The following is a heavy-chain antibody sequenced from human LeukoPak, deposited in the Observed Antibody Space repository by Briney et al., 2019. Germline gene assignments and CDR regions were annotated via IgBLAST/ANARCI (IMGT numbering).Heavy chain of an antibody. CDR1: GGSISSSNW. D-gene: IGHD3-10*01. CDR3: ARAGGLVRGVYDY. CDR2: IYHSGST. Sequence: SETLSLTCAVSGGSISSSNWWSWVRQPPGKGLEWIGEIYHSGSTNYNPSLKSRVTISVDKSKNQFSLKLSSVTAADTAVYYCARAGGLVRGVYDYWGQGTLVTVSS. J-gene: IGHJ4*02. V-gene: IGHV4-4*02.